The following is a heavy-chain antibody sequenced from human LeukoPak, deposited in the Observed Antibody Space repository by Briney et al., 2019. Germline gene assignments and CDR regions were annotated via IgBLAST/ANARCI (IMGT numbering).Heavy chain of an antibody. Sequence: ASETLSLTCAVYGGSFSGYYWSWIRQPPGKGLEWIGEINHSGSTNYNPSLKSRVTMSLDTSKNQFSLKLRSVTAADTAVYYCARGVISTDAFDVWGQGTMVTVSS. V-gene: IGHV4-34*01. D-gene: IGHD3-3*02. CDR1: GGSFSGYY. CDR3: ARGVISTDAFDV. CDR2: INHSGST. J-gene: IGHJ3*01.